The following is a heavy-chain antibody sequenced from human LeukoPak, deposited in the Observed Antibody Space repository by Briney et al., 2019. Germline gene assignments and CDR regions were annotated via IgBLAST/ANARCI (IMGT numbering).Heavy chain of an antibody. CDR1: GGTFSSYA. CDR3: ARGLEVRRASYFDWLPDDY. CDR2: IIPIFGTA. J-gene: IGHJ4*02. D-gene: IGHD3-9*01. V-gene: IGHV1-69*13. Sequence: ASVKVSCKASGGTFSSYAISWVRQAPGQGLEWMGRIIPIFGTANYAQKFQGRVTITADESTSTAYMELSSLRSEDTAVYYCARGLEVRRASYFDWLPDDYWGQGTLVTVSS.